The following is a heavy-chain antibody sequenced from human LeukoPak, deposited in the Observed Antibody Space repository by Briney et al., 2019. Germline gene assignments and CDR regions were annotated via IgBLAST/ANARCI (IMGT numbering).Heavy chain of an antibody. D-gene: IGHD6-13*01. Sequence: SGGSLRLSCAASGFTFITYWMTWVRQAPGKGLEWVSYISSSGSTIYYADSMKGRFTISRDNANKSLYLQMNNLRAEDTAVYYCAREGASAALSYWYFDYWGQGTLVTVSS. CDR3: AREGASAALSYWYFDY. J-gene: IGHJ4*02. V-gene: IGHV3-48*04. CDR2: ISSSGSTI. CDR1: GFTFITYW.